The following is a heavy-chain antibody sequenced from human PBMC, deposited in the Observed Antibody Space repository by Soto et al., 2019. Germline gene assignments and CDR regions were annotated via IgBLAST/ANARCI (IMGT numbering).Heavy chain of an antibody. CDR2: IFYSGST. J-gene: IGHJ3*02. CDR3: ARDLASQDAFDI. V-gene: IGHV4-30-4*01. D-gene: IGHD1-26*01. CDR1: GGSISSGDYY. Sequence: PSETLSLTCTVSGGSISSGDYYWSWIRQPPGKGLEWIGYIFYSGSTYYNPSLKSRVTVSVDTSKNQFSLKLSSVTAADTAVYYCARDLASQDAFDIWGQGTTVTVS.